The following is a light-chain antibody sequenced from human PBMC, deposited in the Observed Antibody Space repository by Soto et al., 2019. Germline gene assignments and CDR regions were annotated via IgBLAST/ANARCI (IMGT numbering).Light chain of an antibody. Sequence: QSVLTQPASVSGSPGQSITISCTGTSSDIGDYTHVSWYQQHPGKAPKLIIYEVSDRPSGVSNRFSGSKSGNTASLTISGLQTEDEADYYCCSYTSISTSALFGGGTKLTVL. CDR2: EVS. J-gene: IGLJ2*01. V-gene: IGLV2-14*01. CDR1: SSDIGDYTH. CDR3: CSYTSISTSAL.